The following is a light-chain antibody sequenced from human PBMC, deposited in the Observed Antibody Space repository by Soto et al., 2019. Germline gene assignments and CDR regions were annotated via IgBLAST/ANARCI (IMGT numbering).Light chain of an antibody. J-gene: IGKJ1*01. CDR2: DAY. Sequence: DIKMAQSPSTLSASVGDRVTITFRASQSISSWLGWYQQNRGKDPKVLIYDAYSLERGVPSWFSGSGSGQEFTLTISSLHPDDFATYDCEDCYRYSEAFGQ. CDR3: EDCYRYSEA. CDR1: QSISSW. V-gene: IGKV1-5*01.